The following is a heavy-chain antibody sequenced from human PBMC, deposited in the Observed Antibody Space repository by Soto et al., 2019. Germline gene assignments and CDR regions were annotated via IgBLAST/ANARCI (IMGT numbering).Heavy chain of an antibody. Sequence: ASVKVSCKASGYIFTGYYINWVRQAPGQGLEWMGWINPNSGDTSYLQKFQGRVSMTTDTSINTAYMELSRVTSDDTAVYYCARPFCSSNTCHNWFDSWGQGTMVIV. CDR1: GYIFTGYY. V-gene: IGHV1-2*02. CDR3: ARPFCSSNTCHNWFDS. J-gene: IGHJ5*01. D-gene: IGHD2-2*01. CDR2: INPNSGDT.